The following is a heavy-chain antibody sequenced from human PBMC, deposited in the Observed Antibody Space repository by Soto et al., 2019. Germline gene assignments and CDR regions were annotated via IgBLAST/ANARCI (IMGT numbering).Heavy chain of an antibody. D-gene: IGHD3-10*01. CDR3: AKAPYGSGKPHSVNYYYYYGMDV. CDR1: GFTFSSYA. J-gene: IGHJ6*02. Sequence: GGSLRLSCAASGFTFSSYAMSWVRQAPGKGLEWVLAISGSGGSTYYADSVKGRFTISRDNSKNTLYLQRNSLRAEDTAVYYCAKAPYGSGKPHSVNYYYYYGMDVWGQGTTVTVSS. V-gene: IGHV3-23*01. CDR2: ISGSGGST.